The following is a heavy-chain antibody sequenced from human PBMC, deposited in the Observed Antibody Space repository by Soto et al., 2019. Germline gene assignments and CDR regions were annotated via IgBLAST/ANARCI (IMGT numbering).Heavy chain of an antibody. CDR2: VIPLFNTP. V-gene: IGHV1-69*01. CDR3: ALGSKWAVLGYFYGMDV. J-gene: IGHJ6*02. Sequence: QVQLVQSGAEVKKPGSSAKVSCKASGGTFNTYAITWVRQAPGQGFEWLGGVIPLFNTPDYAQKFQGRLTITAGESTGTVYLEMSGLSSEDTGVYFFALGSKWAVLGYFYGMDVWGQGTTVTASS. CDR1: GGTFNTYA. D-gene: IGHD1-26*01.